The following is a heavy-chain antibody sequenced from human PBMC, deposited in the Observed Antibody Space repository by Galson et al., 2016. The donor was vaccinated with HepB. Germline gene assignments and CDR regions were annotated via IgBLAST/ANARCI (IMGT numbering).Heavy chain of an antibody. Sequence: SVKVSCKASGYIFTSSGISWMRQAPGQGLEWVGWSNLYDGTINYARKFQGRVSLTTDTSTSTAYMELRSFRFDDTAVYYCARDWDFNMDVWGKGTTVTVSS. CDR1: GYIFTSSG. CDR3: ARDWDFNMDV. V-gene: IGHV1-18*04. J-gene: IGHJ6*03. CDR2: SNLYDGTI. D-gene: IGHD1-26*01.